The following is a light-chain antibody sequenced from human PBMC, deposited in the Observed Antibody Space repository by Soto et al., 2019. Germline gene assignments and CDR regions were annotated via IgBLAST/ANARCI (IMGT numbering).Light chain of an antibody. CDR2: GAS. V-gene: IGKV3-15*01. Sequence: EIVMTQSPAILSVSPGERATLSCRASQSVSSNLAWYQQKPGQAPSLLIYGASTRATGIPARFSGSGSGTDFTLTISSLQSEDFAVYYCQQYHNWPPWTFGQGTKVEIK. J-gene: IGKJ1*01. CDR3: QQYHNWPPWT. CDR1: QSVSSN.